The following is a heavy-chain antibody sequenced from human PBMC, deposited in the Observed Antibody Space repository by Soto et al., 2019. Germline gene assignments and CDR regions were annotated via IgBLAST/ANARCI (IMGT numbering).Heavy chain of an antibody. D-gene: IGHD3-3*01. CDR2: ISYDGSNK. Sequence: SLRLSCAASGFTFSSYGMHWVRQAPGKGLEWVAVISYDGSNKYYADSVKGRFTISRDNSKNTLYLQMNSLRAEDTAVYYCAKARTTYYDFWSGLDVWGQGTTVTVSS. CDR1: GFTFSSYG. CDR3: AKARTTYYDFWSGLDV. V-gene: IGHV3-30*18. J-gene: IGHJ6*02.